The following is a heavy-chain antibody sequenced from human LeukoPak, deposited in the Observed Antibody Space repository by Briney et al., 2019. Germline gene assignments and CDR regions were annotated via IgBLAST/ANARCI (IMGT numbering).Heavy chain of an antibody. Sequence: GVSLRLSCVASGFTFSSYWMSWVRQAPGKGLEWVANINQDGREKYYVDSLKGRFTISRDNAKNSLYLQVNSLRAEDTGVYYCARDGAVYSSSYVDYWGQGTLVTVSS. D-gene: IGHD6-13*01. CDR3: ARDGAVYSSSYVDY. V-gene: IGHV3-7*01. CDR1: GFTFSSYW. J-gene: IGHJ4*02. CDR2: INQDGREK.